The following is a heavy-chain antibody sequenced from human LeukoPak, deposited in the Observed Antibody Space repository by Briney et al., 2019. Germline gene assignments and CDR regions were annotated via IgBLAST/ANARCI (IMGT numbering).Heavy chain of an antibody. CDR3: AKRMAVAGAFDY. V-gene: IGHV3-21*01. D-gene: IGHD6-19*01. Sequence: GGSLRLSCAASGFTFSSYSMNWVRQAPGKGLEWVSSISSSSSYIYYADSVKGRFTISRDNAKNSLYLQMNSLRAEDTAVYYCAKRMAVAGAFDYWGQGTLVTVSS. J-gene: IGHJ4*02. CDR2: ISSSSSYI. CDR1: GFTFSSYS.